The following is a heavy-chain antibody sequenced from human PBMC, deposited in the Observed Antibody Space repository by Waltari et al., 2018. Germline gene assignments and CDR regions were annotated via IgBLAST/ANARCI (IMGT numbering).Heavy chain of an antibody. CDR1: GYTPTGLS. CDR2: FDPEDGET. D-gene: IGHD2-15*01. CDR3: HLMARNIVLVAPATPSYYSYMDV. J-gene: IGHJ6*03. Sequence: QVQVVQSGAEVKKPGASVKVSCKVSGYTPTGLSMHWVRRAPGKGLEWMGRFDPEDGETIYAQKFQGRVTMTEDTSIDTAYMELSSLRSDDTAVYYCHLMARNIVLVAPATPSYYSYMDVWGRGTTVTVSS. V-gene: IGHV1-24*01.